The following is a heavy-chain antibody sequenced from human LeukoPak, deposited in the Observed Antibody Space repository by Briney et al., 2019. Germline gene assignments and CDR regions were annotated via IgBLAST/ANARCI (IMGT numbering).Heavy chain of an antibody. V-gene: IGHV4-59*01. CDR3: ARVPITARKYYFDY. CDR1: GGSISSDY. CDR2: IYFSGST. Sequence: TSETLSLTCTVSGGSISSDYWSWIRQPPGKGLEWIGYIYFSGSTNYNPSLKSRVTISVDTYKNQFSLKLSSVTAAETAVYFCARVPITARKYYFDYWGQGALVTVSS. J-gene: IGHJ4*02. D-gene: IGHD6-6*01.